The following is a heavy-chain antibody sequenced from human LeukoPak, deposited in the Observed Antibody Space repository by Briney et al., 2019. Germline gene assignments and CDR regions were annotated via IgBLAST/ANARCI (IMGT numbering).Heavy chain of an antibody. CDR3: AREVYYYYMDV. CDR2: IYYSGST. V-gene: IGHV4-59*01. Sequence: SETLSLTCTVSGGSISSYYWSWIRQPPGKGLEWIGYIYYSGSTNYNPSLKSRVTISVDTSKNQFSLKLSSVTAADTAVYYCAREVYYYYMDVWGKGTTVTVSS. J-gene: IGHJ6*03. CDR1: GGSISSYY.